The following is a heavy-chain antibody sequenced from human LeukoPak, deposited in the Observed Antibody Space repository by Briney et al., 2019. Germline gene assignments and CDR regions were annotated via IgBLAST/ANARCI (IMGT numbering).Heavy chain of an antibody. CDR3: AKDIGVVPNNY. J-gene: IGHJ4*02. CDR1: GFTFSSYA. Sequence: GGSLRLSCAASGFTFSSYAMSWVRQAPGKGLEWVSAISGSGGSTYYADSVKGRFTISRDNSENTLYLQMNSLRAEDTAVYYCAKDIGVVPNNYWGQGTLVTVSS. D-gene: IGHD3-3*01. CDR2: ISGSGGST. V-gene: IGHV3-23*01.